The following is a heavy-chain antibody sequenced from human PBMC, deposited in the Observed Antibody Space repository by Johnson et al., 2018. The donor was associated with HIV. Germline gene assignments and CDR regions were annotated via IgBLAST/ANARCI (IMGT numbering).Heavy chain of an antibody. CDR2: ISYDGSNK. CDR1: GFTFSSYG. CDR3: ASGRPIFEAFDI. J-gene: IGHJ3*02. V-gene: IGHV3-30*03. D-gene: IGHD2-21*01. Sequence: QLVESGGGLVQPGGSLRLSCAASGFTFSSYGMHWVRQAPGKGLEWVAVISYDGSNKYYADSVKGRFTISRDNSKNKLYLQMNSLRAEDTAVYYCASGRPIFEAFDIWGQGTMVTVSS.